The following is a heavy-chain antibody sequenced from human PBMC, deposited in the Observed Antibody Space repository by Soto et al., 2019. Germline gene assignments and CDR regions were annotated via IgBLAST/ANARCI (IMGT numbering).Heavy chain of an antibody. V-gene: IGHV1-69*12. D-gene: IGHD3-16*01. CDR1: GDTFSNFV. J-gene: IGHJ6*02. CDR3: ANSPFEGGGFSYGFDV. Sequence: QVQLVQSGAEVKKPGSSVRVSCKASGDTFSNFVIRWVRLAPGQGLEWMGGIIPTFGTPDYAPKLQGRVIVTADDSTTTAHMELSGLIFEDTAVYYCANSPFEGGGFSYGFDVWGQGTSVTVSS. CDR2: IIPTFGTP.